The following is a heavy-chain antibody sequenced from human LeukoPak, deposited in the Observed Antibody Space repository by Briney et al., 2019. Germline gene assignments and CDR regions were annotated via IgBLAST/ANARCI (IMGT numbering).Heavy chain of an antibody. CDR2: IIPIFGTA. J-gene: IGHJ4*02. D-gene: IGHD5-18*01. CDR1: GGTFSSYA. Sequence: GASVKVSCKASGGTFSSYAISWVRQAPGQGLEWMGGIIPIFGTANYAQKFQGRVTITADESTSTAYMELSSLRSEDTAVYYCAGLVDTAMDDRYDYWGQGTLVTVSS. V-gene: IGHV1-69*01. CDR3: AGLVDTAMDDRYDY.